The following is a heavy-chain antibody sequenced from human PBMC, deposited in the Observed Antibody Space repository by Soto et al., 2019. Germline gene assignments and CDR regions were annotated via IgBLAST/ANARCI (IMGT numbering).Heavy chain of an antibody. CDR3: ARVPYPPGYSGWKLWFDP. J-gene: IGHJ5*02. V-gene: IGHV1-18*01. CDR1: GYTFTSYG. Sequence: GASVKVSCKASGYTFTSYGISWVRQAPGQGLEWMGWISAYNGNTNYAQKLQGRVTMTTDTSTSTAYMELRSLRSDDTAVYYCARVPYPPGYSGWKLWFDPWGQGTLVTVSS. CDR2: ISAYNGNT. D-gene: IGHD6-19*01.